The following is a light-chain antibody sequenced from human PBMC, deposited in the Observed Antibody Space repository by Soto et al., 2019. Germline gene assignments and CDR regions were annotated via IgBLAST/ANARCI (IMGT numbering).Light chain of an antibody. CDR1: QSVTTNY. V-gene: IGKV3-20*01. J-gene: IGKJ1*01. CDR3: HLDGSSITWT. Sequence: AWTQSPGTVSLSPGERATLSCRATQSVTTNYLAWYRQKPGQAPRLLIYAASSSATAIPDRFSGSGSGTDFKLSISGLEPEDFAVYYCHLDGSSITWTFGEGTKVEIK. CDR2: AAS.